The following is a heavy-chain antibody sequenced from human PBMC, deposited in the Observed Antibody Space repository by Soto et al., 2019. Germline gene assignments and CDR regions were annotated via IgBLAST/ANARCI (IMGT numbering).Heavy chain of an antibody. J-gene: IGHJ5*02. V-gene: IGHV1-2*02. D-gene: IGHD1-1*01. CDR1: GYTFTDFY. CDR3: ATGTNGTTGWYHP. CDR2: INPKTGDT. Sequence: QVQLVQSGTEVKKPGASVTVSCKSSGYTFTDFYLHWLRQAPGQGLEWVGWINPKTGDTKSSLKFQGRVTMSRNTSVSTAYIDLAILTSEVTAMYYCATGTNGTTGWYHPWGQGTRVTVSS.